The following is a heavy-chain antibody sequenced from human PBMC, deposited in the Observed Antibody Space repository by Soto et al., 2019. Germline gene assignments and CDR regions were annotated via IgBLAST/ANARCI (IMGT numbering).Heavy chain of an antibody. D-gene: IGHD3-10*01. CDR3: ARQGSFGELDY. CDR1: GGSISSSSYY. V-gene: IGHV4-39*01. Sequence: ETLSLTCTVSGGSISSSSYYWGWIRQPPGKGLEWIGSIYYSGSTYYNPSLKSRVTISVDTSKNQFSLKLSSATAADTAVYYCARQGSFGELDYWGQGTLVTVSS. J-gene: IGHJ4*02. CDR2: IYYSGST.